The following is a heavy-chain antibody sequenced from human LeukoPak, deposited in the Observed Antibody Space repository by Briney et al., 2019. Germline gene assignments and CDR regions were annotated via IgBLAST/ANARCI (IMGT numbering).Heavy chain of an antibody. CDR2: IYTSGST. D-gene: IGHD5-12*01. CDR1: GGSISSGSYH. V-gene: IGHV4-61*02. CDR3: ARSVGQWVRSNSFDY. Sequence: PSHTLSLTCTVSGGSISSGSYHWSWIRQPAGRGLEWIERIYTSGSTNYNPSLKSRVTISVDTSKNQFSLKLSSVTAADTAVYYCARSVGQWVRSNSFDYWGQGTLVTVSS. J-gene: IGHJ4*02.